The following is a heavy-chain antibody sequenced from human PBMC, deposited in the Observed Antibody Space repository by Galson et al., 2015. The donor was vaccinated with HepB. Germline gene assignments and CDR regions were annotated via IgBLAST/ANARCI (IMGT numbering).Heavy chain of an antibody. V-gene: IGHV3-33*01. CDR3: ARDSGYCSSTSCYRFDY. Sequence: SLRLSCAASGFTFSSYGTHWVRQAPGKGLEWVAVIWYDGSNKYYADSVKGRFTISRDNSKNTLYLQMNSLRAEDTAVYYCARDSGYCSSTSCYRFDYWGQGTLVTVSS. CDR1: GFTFSSYG. D-gene: IGHD2-2*01. J-gene: IGHJ4*02. CDR2: IWYDGSNK.